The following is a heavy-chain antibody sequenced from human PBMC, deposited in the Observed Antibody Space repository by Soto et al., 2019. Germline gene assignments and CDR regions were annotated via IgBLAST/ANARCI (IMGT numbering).Heavy chain of an antibody. Sequence: ASVKVSCTASGYTFTSYGISWVRQAPGQGLEWMGWISAYNGNTNYAQKLQGRVTMTTDTSTSTAYMELRSLRSDDTAVYYCARDPTVTHAFDIWGQGTMVTVSS. J-gene: IGHJ3*02. CDR1: GYTFTSYG. V-gene: IGHV1-18*01. D-gene: IGHD4-17*01. CDR2: ISAYNGNT. CDR3: ARDPTVTHAFDI.